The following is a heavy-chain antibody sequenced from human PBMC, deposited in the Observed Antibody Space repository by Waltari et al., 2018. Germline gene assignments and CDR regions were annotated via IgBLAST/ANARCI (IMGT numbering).Heavy chain of an antibody. D-gene: IGHD1-1*01. J-gene: IGHJ4*02. CDR3: VRGYHGGAWIVDY. Sequence: QVQLVQSGAEVKKPGASVKVSCKASGYTLTGYAMHWVRQAPGHRLEWMGWINSNSGNIEVSQKFGGRVTITRDTSLSTAYMEMGSLRYEDTAIYYCVRGYHGGAWIVDYWGQGTPVTVSS. CDR1: GYTLTGYA. CDR2: INSNSGNI. V-gene: IGHV1-3*01.